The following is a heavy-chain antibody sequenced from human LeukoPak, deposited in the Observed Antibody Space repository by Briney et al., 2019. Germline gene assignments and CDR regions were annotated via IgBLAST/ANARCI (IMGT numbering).Heavy chain of an antibody. CDR2: ISSNGGST. CDR1: GFTFSSYA. D-gene: IGHD6-13*01. CDR3: VKGRYSSSWYGLDY. V-gene: IGHV3-64D*06. J-gene: IGHJ4*02. Sequence: GGSLRLSCSASGFTFSSYAMHWVRQAPGKGLEYVSAISSNGGSTYYADSVKGRFTISRDNSKSTLYLQMSSLRAEDTAVYYCVKGRYSSSWYGLDYWGQGTLVTVSS.